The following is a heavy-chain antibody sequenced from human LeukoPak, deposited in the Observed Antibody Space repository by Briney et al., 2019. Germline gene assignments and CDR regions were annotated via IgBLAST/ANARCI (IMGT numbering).Heavy chain of an antibody. J-gene: IGHJ4*02. CDR3: ARVKSGSCYSVVGVSCYFDY. CDR2: VYYSGST. Sequence: SETLSLTCTVSGGSISSSNYYWGWIRQPPGKGLEWIGTVYYSGSTYYNPSLKSRVTISVDTSKNQFSLKLSSVTAADTAVYYCARVKSGSCYSVVGVSCYFDYWGQGTLVTVSS. V-gene: IGHV4-39*07. D-gene: IGHD2-15*01. CDR1: GGSISSSNYY.